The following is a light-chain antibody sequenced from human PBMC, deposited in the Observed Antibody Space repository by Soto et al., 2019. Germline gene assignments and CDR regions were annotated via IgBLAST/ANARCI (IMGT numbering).Light chain of an antibody. J-gene: IGKJ4*01. CDR1: QSVTSNF. V-gene: IGKV3-20*01. CDR2: NAA. Sequence: EIVLTQSPGTLSLSPGERATLSCRASQSVTSNFIAWYQQKPGQAPRLLIYNAATRATGIPDRFSGSGSGTDFTLTISRLEPEDFAVYSCQQYASSLLTFGGGTKVEIK. CDR3: QQYASSLLT.